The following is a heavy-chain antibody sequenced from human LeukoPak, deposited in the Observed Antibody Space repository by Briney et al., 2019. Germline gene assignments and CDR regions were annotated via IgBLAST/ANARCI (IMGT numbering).Heavy chain of an antibody. J-gene: IGHJ6*04. CDR1: GFPFSSYW. CDR3: AELGITMIGGV. D-gene: IGHD3-10*02. CDR2: IDSDDSNT. Sequence: PGGSLRLSCSSSGFPFSSYWMPWVRQAPGKGLVWVPRIDSDDSNTKYADSVKGRFTISRDNAKNSLYLQMSSLRAEDTAVYYCAELGITMIGGVWGKGTTVTISS. V-gene: IGHV3-74*03.